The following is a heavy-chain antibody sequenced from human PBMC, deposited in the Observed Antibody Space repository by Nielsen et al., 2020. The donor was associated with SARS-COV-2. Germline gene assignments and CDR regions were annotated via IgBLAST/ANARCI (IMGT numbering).Heavy chain of an antibody. CDR3: ARERARYSSGWSYYYYGMDV. Sequence: WIRQPPGKGLEWIGEISHSGSTNYNPSLKSRVTISVDTSRNQFSLKVTSVTAADTAVYYCARERARYSSGWSYYYYGMDVWGQGTTVTVSS. CDR2: ISHSGST. J-gene: IGHJ6*02. V-gene: IGHV4-34*01. D-gene: IGHD6-19*01.